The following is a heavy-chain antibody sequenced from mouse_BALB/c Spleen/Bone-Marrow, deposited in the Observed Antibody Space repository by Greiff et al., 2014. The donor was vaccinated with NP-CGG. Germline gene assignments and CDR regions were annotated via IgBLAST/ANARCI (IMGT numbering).Heavy chain of an antibody. J-gene: IGHJ4*01. CDR1: GYAFTNYL. V-gene: IGHV1-54*03. CDR2: IDPRSGGT. Sequence: VQLQQSGAELVRPGTSVKVSCKASGYAFTNYLIEWEKQRPGQGLEWIEVIDPRSGGTDYNEKFKGKAPLTADKSSSTAYMQLNSLTSGDSAVYFCARGGITTVVPYSMDYWGQGTSVTVSS. CDR3: ARGGITTVVPYSMDY. D-gene: IGHD1-1*01.